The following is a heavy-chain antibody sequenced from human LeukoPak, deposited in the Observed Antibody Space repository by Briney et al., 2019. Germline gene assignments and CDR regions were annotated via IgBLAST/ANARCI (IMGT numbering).Heavy chain of an antibody. D-gene: IGHD1-26*01. CDR1: GYIFTSYW. CDR2: IDPSDSYT. J-gene: IGHJ4*02. CDR3: ARRSGNYYGDDY. V-gene: IGHV5-10-1*01. Sequence: GEPLKISCKGSGYIFTSYWISWVRQMPGKGLEWMGRIDPSDSYTNYSPSFQGHVTISADKSISTAYLQWSSLKASDTAMYYCARRSGNYYGDDYWGQGTLVTVSS.